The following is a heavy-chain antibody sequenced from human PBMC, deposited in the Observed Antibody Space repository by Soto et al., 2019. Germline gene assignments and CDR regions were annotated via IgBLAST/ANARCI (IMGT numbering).Heavy chain of an antibody. V-gene: IGHV3-30-3*01. CDR3: ARLMGPDYYYYGMDV. J-gene: IGHJ6*02. CDR2: ISYDGSNK. D-gene: IGHD2-8*01. CDR1: GFTFSSYA. Sequence: QVQLVESGGGVVQPGRSLRLSCAASGFTFSSYAMHWVRQAPGKGLEWVAVISYDGSNKYYADSVKGRFTISRDNSKNTLCLQMNSLRAEDTAVYYCARLMGPDYYYYGMDVWGQGTTVTVSS.